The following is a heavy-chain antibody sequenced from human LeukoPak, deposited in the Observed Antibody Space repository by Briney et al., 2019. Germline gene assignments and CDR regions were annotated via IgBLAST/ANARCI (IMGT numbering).Heavy chain of an antibody. D-gene: IGHD6-13*01. J-gene: IGHJ4*02. CDR3: ARVGHLAAAGTYDY. Sequence: SVTLSLTCTVSGGSISSYYWSWIRQPPGKGLEWIGNILYSGSPNYNPSLKSRVAISFDTSKNQFSLKLSSVTAADTAVYYCARVGHLAAAGTYDYWGQGTLVTVSS. CDR2: ILYSGSP. V-gene: IGHV4-59*08. CDR1: GGSISSYY.